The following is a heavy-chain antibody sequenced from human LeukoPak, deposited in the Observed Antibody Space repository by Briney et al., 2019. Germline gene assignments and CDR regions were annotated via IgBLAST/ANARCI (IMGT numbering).Heavy chain of an antibody. CDR3: AKDRFRVTSFDY. CDR2: ISGSGGST. V-gene: IGHV3-23*01. J-gene: IGHJ4*02. Sequence: GGSLRLSCAASGFTFSSYAMSWVRQAPWNGLEWVSAISGSGGSTYYADSVKGRSTISRDNSKNTLYLQMNSLRAEDTAAYHCAKDRFRVTSFDYWGQGTLVTVSS. CDR1: GFTFSSYA. D-gene: IGHD2-21*02.